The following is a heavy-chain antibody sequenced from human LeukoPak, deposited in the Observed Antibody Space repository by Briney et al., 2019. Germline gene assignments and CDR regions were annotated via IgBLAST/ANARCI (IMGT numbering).Heavy chain of an antibody. Sequence: GGSLRLSCAASGFTFSSYAMSWVRQAPGKGPEWVSAISGSGGSTYYADSVKGRFTISRDNSKNTLYLQMNSLRAEDTAVYYCAKQGSEYYGSGSYYTSFDYWGQGTLVTVSS. CDR1: GFTFSSYA. J-gene: IGHJ4*02. CDR3: AKQGSEYYGSGSYYTSFDY. CDR2: ISGSGGST. D-gene: IGHD3-10*01. V-gene: IGHV3-23*01.